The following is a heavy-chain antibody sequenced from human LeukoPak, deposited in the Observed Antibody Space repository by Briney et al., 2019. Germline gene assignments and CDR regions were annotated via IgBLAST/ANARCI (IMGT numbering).Heavy chain of an antibody. Sequence: GGSLRLSCAASGFTFSRYWMNWVRQTPGEGLEWVSAIGAGGDSTYFADSVKGRFTISRDNSRNTLYLQMNSLKVEDTAVYYCAKGNNDFWGGYPRLSYFDYWGQGTLVTVSS. CDR1: GFTFSRYW. J-gene: IGHJ4*02. CDR3: AKGNNDFWGGYPRLSYFDY. D-gene: IGHD3-3*01. V-gene: IGHV3-23*01. CDR2: IGAGGDST.